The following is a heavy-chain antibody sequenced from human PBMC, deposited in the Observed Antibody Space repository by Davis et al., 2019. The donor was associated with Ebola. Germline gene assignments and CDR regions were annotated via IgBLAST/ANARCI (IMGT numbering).Heavy chain of an antibody. CDR3: ARGDKVTPVGKRGLRHLDGFDS. V-gene: IGHV4-34*01. CDR2: IIHSGNT. J-gene: IGHJ4*02. D-gene: IGHD6-13*01. Sequence: PSETLSLTCGVYGGSFTNYYWTWIRQPPGRGLEWIGEIIHSGNTNYNPSLKSRVTISVDMSKNQFSRKLTSVPAADTAVYYCARGDKVTPVGKRGLRHLDGFDSWGQGTLVTVSS. CDR1: GGSFTNYY.